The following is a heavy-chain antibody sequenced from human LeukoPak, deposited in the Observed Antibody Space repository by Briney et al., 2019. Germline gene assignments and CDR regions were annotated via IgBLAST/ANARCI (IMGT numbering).Heavy chain of an antibody. CDR2: INPNSGGT. Sequence: ASVKVSCKAFGYTFTSNYMHWVRQAPGQGLEWMGWINPNSGGTNYAQKFQGRVTMTRDTSISTAYMELSRLRSDDTAVYYCASTYYYGSGSYYLLTFDYWGQGTLVTVSS. CDR3: ASTYYYGSGSYYLLTFDY. CDR1: GYTFTSNY. J-gene: IGHJ4*02. V-gene: IGHV1-2*02. D-gene: IGHD3-10*01.